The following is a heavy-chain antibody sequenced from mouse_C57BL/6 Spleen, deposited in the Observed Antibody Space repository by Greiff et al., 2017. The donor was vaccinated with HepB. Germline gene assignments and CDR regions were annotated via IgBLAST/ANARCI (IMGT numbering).Heavy chain of an antibody. D-gene: IGHD2-3*01. CDR1: GFTFSDYG. V-gene: IGHV5-17*01. CDR3: ARLGYYEYFDY. Sequence: DVKLVESGGGLVKPGGSLKLSCAASGFTFSDYGMHWVRQAPEKGLEWVAYISSGSSTIYYADTVKGRFTISRDNAKNTLFLQMTSLRSEDTAMYYCARLGYYEYFDYWGQGTTLTVSS. J-gene: IGHJ2*01. CDR2: ISSGSSTI.